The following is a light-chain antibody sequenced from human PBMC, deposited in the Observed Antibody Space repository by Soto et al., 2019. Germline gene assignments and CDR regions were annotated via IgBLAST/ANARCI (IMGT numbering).Light chain of an antibody. V-gene: IGKV3-11*01. J-gene: IGKJ4*01. Sequence: EIVLTQSPATLSLSPGERATISCRASQSVSSFFVWYQQKRGQPPRLLIYDASKRATGIPVRFSGSGSGTDFTLTISSLEPEDFAVSYCQHRLSWPLTFGGGTTVEMK. CDR2: DAS. CDR3: QHRLSWPLT. CDR1: QSVSSF.